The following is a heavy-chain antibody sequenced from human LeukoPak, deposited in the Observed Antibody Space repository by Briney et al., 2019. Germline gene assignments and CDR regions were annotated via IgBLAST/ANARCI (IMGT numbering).Heavy chain of an antibody. V-gene: IGHV1-2*02. CDR2: INPNSGGT. D-gene: IGHD5-12*01. CDR3: ARERGPEGWFDP. J-gene: IGHJ5*02. CDR1: GYTFTGYY. Sequence: ASVKVSCKASGYTFTGYYMHWVRQAPGQGLEWMGWINPNSGGTNYAQKFQGRVTMTRDTSISTAYMELSRLRSDDTAVYYCARERGPEGWFDPWGQGTLVTVSS.